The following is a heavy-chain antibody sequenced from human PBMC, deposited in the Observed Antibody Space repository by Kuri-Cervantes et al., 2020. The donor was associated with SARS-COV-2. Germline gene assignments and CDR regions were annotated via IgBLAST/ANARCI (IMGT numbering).Heavy chain of an antibody. Sequence: ASVKVSCKASGYTFTSYYMHWVRQAPGQGLEWMGIINPSGGSTSYAQKLQGRVTMTTDTSTSTAYMELRSLRSDDTAVYYCARNTRSGWYRIDYWGQGTLVTVSS. J-gene: IGHJ4*02. CDR2: INPSGGST. D-gene: IGHD6-19*01. CDR1: GYTFTSYY. CDR3: ARNTRSGWYRIDY. V-gene: IGHV1-46*01.